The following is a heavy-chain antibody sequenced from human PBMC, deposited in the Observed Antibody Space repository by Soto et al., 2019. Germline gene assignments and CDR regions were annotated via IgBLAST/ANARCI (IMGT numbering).Heavy chain of an antibody. D-gene: IGHD3-3*01. CDR1: GFSFSNYG. Sequence: GGSLRLSCAGSGFSFSNYGMHWVRQAPGKGLEWVALIWYDGSNKYYADSVKGRFTISRDNSKNTLYLQMSSLRNEDTAVYYCARDPRVETTLMAVFQGWGQGTLVTVSS. J-gene: IGHJ1*01. CDR3: ARDPRVETTLMAVFQG. CDR2: IWYDGSNK. V-gene: IGHV3-33*01.